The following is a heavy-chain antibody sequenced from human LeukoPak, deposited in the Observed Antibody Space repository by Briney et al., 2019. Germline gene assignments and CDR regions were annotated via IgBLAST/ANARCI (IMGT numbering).Heavy chain of an antibody. CDR2: INHSGST. V-gene: IGHV4-34*01. D-gene: IGHD5-18*01. CDR1: GGSFSGYY. Sequence: SETLSLTCAVYGGSFSGYYWSWIRQPPGKGLEWIGEINHSGSTNYNPSLKSRVTISVDTSKNQFPLKLSSVTAADTAVYYCARSRRGYSYGYDYWGQGTLVTVSS. J-gene: IGHJ4*02. CDR3: ARSRRGYSYGYDY.